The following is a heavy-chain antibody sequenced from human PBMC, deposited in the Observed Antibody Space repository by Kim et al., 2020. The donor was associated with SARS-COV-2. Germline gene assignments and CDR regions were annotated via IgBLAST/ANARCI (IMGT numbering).Heavy chain of an antibody. Sequence: SETLSLTCTVSGGSISSYYWSWIRQPPGKGLEWIGYIYYSGSTNYNPSLKSRVTISVDTSKNQFSLKLSSVTAADTAVYYCARDSGITMVRGVIPYYYGMDVWGQGTTVTVSS. CDR1: GGSISSYY. J-gene: IGHJ6*02. CDR2: IYYSGST. D-gene: IGHD3-10*01. CDR3: ARDSGITMVRGVIPYYYGMDV. V-gene: IGHV4-59*01.